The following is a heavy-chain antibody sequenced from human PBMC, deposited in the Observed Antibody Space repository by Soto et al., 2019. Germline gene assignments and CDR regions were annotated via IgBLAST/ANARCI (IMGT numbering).Heavy chain of an antibody. Sequence: QVRLVQSGAEVKKPGASVRVSCKTSGYPFNDYGIIWVRQAPGQGLEWMGWISAHKGDTNYGQIFRGRVSMTTDTSTSTAYMELRSLRADDTAIYYCARDMGDYDLDCWGQGTLVTVSS. CDR3: ARDMGDYDLDC. D-gene: IGHD4-17*01. CDR1: GYPFNDYG. J-gene: IGHJ4*02. V-gene: IGHV1-18*01. CDR2: ISAHKGDT.